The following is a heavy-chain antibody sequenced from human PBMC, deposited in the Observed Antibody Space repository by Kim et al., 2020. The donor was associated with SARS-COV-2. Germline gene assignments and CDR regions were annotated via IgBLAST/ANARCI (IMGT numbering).Heavy chain of an antibody. D-gene: IGHD6-13*01. CDR3: ARVLRDGSSWYSPFDY. CDR1: GGSISSGGYY. Sequence: SETLSLTCTVSGGSISSGGYYWSWIRQHPGKGLEWIGYIYYSGSTYYNPSLKSRVTISVDTSKNQFSLKLSSVTAADTAVYYCARVLRDGSSWYSPFDYWGQGTLVTVSS. J-gene: IGHJ4*02. CDR2: IYYSGST. V-gene: IGHV4-31*03.